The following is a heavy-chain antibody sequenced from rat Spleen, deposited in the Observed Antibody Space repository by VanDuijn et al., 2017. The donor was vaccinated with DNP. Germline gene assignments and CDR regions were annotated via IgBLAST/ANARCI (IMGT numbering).Heavy chain of an antibody. V-gene: IGHV6-6*01. Sequence: EVQLVETGGGLVQPGRSLKLSCATSGFTFSAAWMYWYRQFPEKRLEWVARIKPKSDNYATDYTESVKGRFTISRDDSKSTIYLQMNNLEEEDTAIYYCASPGYWGQGVMVTVSS. J-gene: IGHJ2*01. CDR3: ASPGY. D-gene: IGHD3-8*01. CDR2: IKPKSDNYAT. CDR1: GFTFSAAW.